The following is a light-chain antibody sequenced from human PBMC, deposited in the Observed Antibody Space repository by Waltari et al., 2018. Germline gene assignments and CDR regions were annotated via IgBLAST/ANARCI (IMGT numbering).Light chain of an antibody. V-gene: IGKV1-27*01. CDR3: QQDYTTPWT. J-gene: IGKJ1*01. CDR2: AAS. CDR1: QGINKE. Sequence: DIQMTQSPSSLSASVGDRVTVTCRASQGINKELSWYQQKTGKGPTLLIYAASSFQTGVSSRFSGSGSVTDFTLTISSLQPEDVATYYCQQDYTTPWTFGPGTKVEIK.